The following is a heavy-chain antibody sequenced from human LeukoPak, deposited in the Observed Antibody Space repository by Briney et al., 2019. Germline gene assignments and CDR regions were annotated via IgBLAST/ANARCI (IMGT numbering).Heavy chain of an antibody. D-gene: IGHD6-6*01. CDR1: GFTFSSYA. Sequence: GGSLRLSCAASGFTFSSYAMHWVRQAPGKGLEWVANIKQDGSEEYYIDSVKGRLTISRDNANNLFYLHMNSLRAEDTAVYYCARDWGTSSDYFDYWGQGTPVTVSS. CDR2: IKQDGSEE. J-gene: IGHJ4*02. CDR3: ARDWGTSSDYFDY. V-gene: IGHV3-7*01.